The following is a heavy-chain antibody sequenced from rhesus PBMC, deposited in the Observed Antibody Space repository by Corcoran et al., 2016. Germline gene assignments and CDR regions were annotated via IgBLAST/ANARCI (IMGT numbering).Heavy chain of an antibody. V-gene: IGHV1-70*01. CDR1: GYIFTSYV. CDR3: AADRNTYIDY. Sequence: QEQLVQSGAEVKKPGASVKVSCKASGYIFTSYVISWLRQAPGQGFEWMGGIQPGYGSTSYAQKFQGRVTITADTSTSTVYMELSSLRSEDMTVYYCAADRNTYIDYWGQGVLVTVSS. CDR2: IQPGYGST. D-gene: IGHD4-23*01. J-gene: IGHJ4*01.